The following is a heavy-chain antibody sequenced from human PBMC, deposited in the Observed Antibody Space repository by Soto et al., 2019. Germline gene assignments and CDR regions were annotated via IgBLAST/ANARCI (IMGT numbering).Heavy chain of an antibody. Sequence: QVQLVQSGAEVRKPGSSVTVSCKASGGTFSNYAISWVRQAPGQGLEWMGGIIPIVGTGSYAQKFQGRVTITADEPTTTAYMALSSLRFEDTAVYYCARVVILVPTASTHYFYHVDVWGPGTTVTVSS. CDR2: IIPIVGTG. V-gene: IGHV1-69*01. CDR1: GGTFSNYA. J-gene: IGHJ6*02. CDR3: ARVVILVPTASTHYFYHVDV. D-gene: IGHD2-2*01.